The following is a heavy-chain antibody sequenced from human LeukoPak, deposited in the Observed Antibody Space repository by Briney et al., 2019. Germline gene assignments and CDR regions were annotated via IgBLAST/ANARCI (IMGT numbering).Heavy chain of an antibody. D-gene: IGHD2-15*01. Sequence: AETLSLTCTVSGGSISSYYWSWIRQPPGKGREWIGYIYSSGSTSYNPPRKSRVTISVDTSKNQFSLKLSSVTAADTAAYYCARHPCSGGSCPNPFDPWGQGTLVTVSS. V-gene: IGHV4-59*08. CDR2: IYSSGST. J-gene: IGHJ5*02. CDR3: ARHPCSGGSCPNPFDP. CDR1: GGSISSYY.